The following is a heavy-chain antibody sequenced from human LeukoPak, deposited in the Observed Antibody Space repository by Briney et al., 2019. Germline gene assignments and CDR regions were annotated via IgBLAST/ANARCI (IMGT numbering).Heavy chain of an antibody. CDR2: IYHSGST. J-gene: IGHJ4*02. CDR1: GGSISSSNW. Sequence: SGTLSLTCAVSGGSISSSNWWSWVRQPPGKGLEWIGEIYHSGSTNYNPSLKSRVTISVDKSKNQFSLKLSSVTAADTAVYYCARALSGSYYKFDYWGQGTLVTVSS. CDR3: ARALSGSYYKFDY. V-gene: IGHV4-4*02. D-gene: IGHD3-10*01.